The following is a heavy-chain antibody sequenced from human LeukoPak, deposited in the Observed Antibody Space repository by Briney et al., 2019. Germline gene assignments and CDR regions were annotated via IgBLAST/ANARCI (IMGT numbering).Heavy chain of an antibody. CDR3: ARDKNYDFWSGYPGGYYYGMDV. J-gene: IGHJ6*02. CDR1: GGSISSGDYY. D-gene: IGHD3-3*01. V-gene: IGHV4-30-4*01. CDR2: IYYSGST. Sequence: SETLSLTCTVSGGSISSGDYYWSWIRQPPGKGLEWIGYIYYSGSTYYNPSLKSRVTISVDTSKNQFSLKLSSVTAADTAVYYCARDKNYDFWSGYPGGYYYGMDVWGQGTTVTVSS.